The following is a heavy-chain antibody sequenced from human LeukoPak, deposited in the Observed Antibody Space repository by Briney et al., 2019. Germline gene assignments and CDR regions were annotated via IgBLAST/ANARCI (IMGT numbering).Heavy chain of an antibody. V-gene: IGHV4-39*02. CDR2: IYYSGST. CDR1: GGSISSSSYY. J-gene: IGHJ5*02. Sequence: SETLSLTCTVSGGSISSSSYYWGWIRQPPGKGLEWIGSIYYSGSTYYNPSLKSRVTISVDTSKNQFSLKLSSVTAADTAVYYCARDRVVVVPAAYNWFDPWGQGTLVTVSS. D-gene: IGHD2-2*01. CDR3: ARDRVVVVPAAYNWFDP.